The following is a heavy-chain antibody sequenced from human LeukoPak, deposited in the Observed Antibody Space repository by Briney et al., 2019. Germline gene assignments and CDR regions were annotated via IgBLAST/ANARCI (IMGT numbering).Heavy chain of an antibody. CDR3: ARDFGFQVDY. CDR2: IYYSGST. Sequence: SETLSLTCTVSGGSISSSSYYWGWIRQPPGKGLEWIGSIYYSGSTYYNPSLKSRVTISVDTSKNQFSLKLSSVTAADTAVYYCARDFGFQVDYWGQGTLVTVSS. J-gene: IGHJ4*02. CDR1: GGSISSSSYY. D-gene: IGHD3-10*01. V-gene: IGHV4-39*07.